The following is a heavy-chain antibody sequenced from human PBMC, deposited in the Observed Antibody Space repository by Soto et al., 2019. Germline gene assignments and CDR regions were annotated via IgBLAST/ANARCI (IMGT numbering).Heavy chain of an antibody. CDR3: EGGGHEMATIGSY. J-gene: IGHJ4*02. Sequence: SDTLSLTSTVSGVSIRSDYWSWILQPPGKGLEWIGYIYYSGSTNYNPSLKSRVTISVDTSKNQFSLKLSSVTAADTAGYYCEGGGHEMATIGSYWGQGTLVTVS. CDR1: GVSIRSDY. V-gene: IGHV4-59*01. D-gene: IGHD5-12*01. CDR2: IYYSGST.